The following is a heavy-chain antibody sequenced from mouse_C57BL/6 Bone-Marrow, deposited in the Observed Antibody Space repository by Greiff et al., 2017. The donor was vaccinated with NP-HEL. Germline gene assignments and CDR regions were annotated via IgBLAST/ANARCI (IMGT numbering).Heavy chain of an antibody. CDR1: GFTFSDYG. V-gene: IGHV5-17*01. CDR3: ARDFLLLRSYWYFDV. D-gene: IGHD1-1*01. J-gene: IGHJ1*03. Sequence: EVQLVESGGGLVKPGGSLKLSCAASGFTFSDYGMHWVRQAPEKGLEWVAYISSGSSTIYYADTVKGRFTISRDNAKNTLFLQMTSLRSEDTAMYYCARDFLLLRSYWYFDVWGTGTTVTVSS. CDR2: ISSGSSTI.